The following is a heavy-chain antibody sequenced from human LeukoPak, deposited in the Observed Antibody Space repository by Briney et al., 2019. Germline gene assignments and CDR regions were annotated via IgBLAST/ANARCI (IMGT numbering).Heavy chain of an antibody. Sequence: GGSLRLSCEASGFTFSGFGMHWVRQAPGKGLEWVAVLSYDGSSKYYADSVKGRFTISRDNSKNTLFMQMNSLRAEDTAVYYCAKDKSIAVAGTSDYFDYWGQGTLVTVSS. J-gene: IGHJ4*02. CDR2: LSYDGSSK. D-gene: IGHD6-19*01. CDR3: AKDKSIAVAGTSDYFDY. CDR1: GFTFSGFG. V-gene: IGHV3-30*18.